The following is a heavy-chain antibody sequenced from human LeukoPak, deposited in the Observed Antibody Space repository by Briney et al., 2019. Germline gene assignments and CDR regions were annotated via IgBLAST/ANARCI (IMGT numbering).Heavy chain of an antibody. V-gene: IGHV4-39*07. D-gene: IGHD5-18*01. CDR1: GGSISSSSYY. Sequence: PSETLSLTCTVSGGSISSSSYYWGWIRQPPGKGLEWIGSIYYSGSTYYNPSLKSRVTISVDTSKNQFSLKLSSVTAADTAVYYCARCRGSRQYYYYYMDVWGKGTTVTVSS. J-gene: IGHJ6*03. CDR2: IYYSGST. CDR3: ARCRGSRQYYYYYMDV.